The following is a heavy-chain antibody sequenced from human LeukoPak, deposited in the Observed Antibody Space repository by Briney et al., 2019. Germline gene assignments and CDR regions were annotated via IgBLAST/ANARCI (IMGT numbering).Heavy chain of an antibody. CDR3: ARDPDYYGSGTTEENWFDP. V-gene: IGHV1-2*02. D-gene: IGHD3-10*01. J-gene: IGHJ5*02. CDR2: INPNSGGT. Sequence: ASVKVSCKASGYTFTGYYMHWVRQAPGQGLEWMGWINPNSGGTNYAQKFQGRVTMTRDTSISTAYMELSRLRSDDTAVYCCARDPDYYGSGTTEENWFDPWGQGTLVTVSS. CDR1: GYTFTGYY.